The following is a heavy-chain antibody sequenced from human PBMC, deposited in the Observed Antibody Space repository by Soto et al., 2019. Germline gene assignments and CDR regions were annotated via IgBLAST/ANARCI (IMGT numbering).Heavy chain of an antibody. CDR2: ISRSHTYI. CDR1: GFTFNTYS. V-gene: IGHV3-21*02. J-gene: IGHJ3*02. D-gene: IGHD3-10*01. CDR3: ARDSFTICGVAHHQSSDI. Sequence: EIQLVESGGGLVKPGGSLRLSCSASGFTFNTYSMTWVRQAPGKGLQWVSSISRSHTYIDYAASVRGRFTISSDTARNALYLQMDSLRADHTAVYSCARDSFTICGVAHHQSSDIWGQGTEVTVYS.